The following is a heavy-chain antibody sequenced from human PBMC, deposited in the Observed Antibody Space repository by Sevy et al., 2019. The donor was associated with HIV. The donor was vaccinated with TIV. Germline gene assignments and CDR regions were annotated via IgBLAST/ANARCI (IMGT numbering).Heavy chain of an antibody. CDR2: FDPEDGET. Sequence: ASVKVSCKVYGHTLNRLGMHWVRQAPGKGLEWMGSFDPEDGETFQAQKFQGIVTMTDDISTDTAYMELSSLRSEDTAVYYCAATKDYYENSGSPFDYWGQGTLVTVSS. J-gene: IGHJ4*02. CDR1: GHTLNRLG. D-gene: IGHD3-22*01. CDR3: AATKDYYENSGSPFDY. V-gene: IGHV1-24*01.